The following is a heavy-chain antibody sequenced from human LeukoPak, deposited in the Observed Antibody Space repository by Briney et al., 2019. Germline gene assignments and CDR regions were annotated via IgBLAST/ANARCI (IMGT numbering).Heavy chain of an antibody. CDR3: ARGAYYYED. Sequence: PGGSLRLSCAASGFPFSTYTMSWVRQAPGKGLEWVSYISSSSTIYYADSVKGRFTISRDNAKNSLYLQMNSLRAEDTAVYYCARGAYYYEDWGQGTLVTVSS. V-gene: IGHV3-48*01. J-gene: IGHJ4*02. CDR2: ISSSSTI. CDR1: GFPFSTYT. D-gene: IGHD3-22*01.